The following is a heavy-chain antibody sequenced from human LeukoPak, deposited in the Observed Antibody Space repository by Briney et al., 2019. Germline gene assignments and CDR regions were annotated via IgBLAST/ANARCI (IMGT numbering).Heavy chain of an antibody. CDR3: AKGSDSSGLYPFDY. J-gene: IGHJ4*02. CDR2: ISGGGGST. D-gene: IGHD3-22*01. V-gene: IGHV3-23*01. CDR1: GFTFSSYA. Sequence: PGGSLRLSCAASGFTFSSYAMSWVRQAPGKGLEWVSAISGGGGSTYYADSVKGRFTISRDNSKNTLYLQMNSLRAEDTAVYYCAKGSDSSGLYPFDYWGQGTLVTVSS.